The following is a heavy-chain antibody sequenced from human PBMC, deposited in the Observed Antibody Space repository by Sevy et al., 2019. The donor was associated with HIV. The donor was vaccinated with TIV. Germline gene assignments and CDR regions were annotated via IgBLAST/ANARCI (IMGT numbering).Heavy chain of an antibody. CDR2: INSDGSTT. V-gene: IGHV3-74*01. J-gene: IGHJ1*01. D-gene: IGHD3-3*01. Sequence: GGSVRLSCAASGFTFSTYWMHWVRQAPGKGLEWVSHINSDGSTTKYADSVQGRFTISRDNAENTLYLQMNSLRPEDTAVYYCARPKAGTIFGEFQHWGQGSLVTVSS. CDR3: ARPKAGTIFGEFQH. CDR1: GFTFSTYW.